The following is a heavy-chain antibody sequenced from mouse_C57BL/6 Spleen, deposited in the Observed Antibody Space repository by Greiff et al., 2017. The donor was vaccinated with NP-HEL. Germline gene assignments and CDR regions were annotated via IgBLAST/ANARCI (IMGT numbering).Heavy chain of an antibody. CDR2: ISSGSSTI. CDR1: GFTFSDYG. V-gene: IGHV5-17*01. D-gene: IGHD1-1*01. J-gene: IGHJ1*03. CDR3: ARGGLLRWYFDV. Sequence: EVMLVESGGGLVKPGGSLKLSCAASGFTFSDYGMHWVRQAPEKGLEWVAYISSGSSTIYYADTVKGRFTISRDNAKNTLFLQMTSLRSEDTAMYYCARGGLLRWYFDVWGTGTTVTVSS.